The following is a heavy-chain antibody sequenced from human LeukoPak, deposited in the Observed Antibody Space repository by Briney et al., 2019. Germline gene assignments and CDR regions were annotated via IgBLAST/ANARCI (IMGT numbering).Heavy chain of an antibody. CDR3: ARVGWGWNYVGYYYYMDV. V-gene: IGHV1-8*01. CDR1: GYTFTSYD. J-gene: IGHJ6*03. CDR2: MNPNSGNT. Sequence: ASVKVSCKASGYTFTSYDINWVRQATGQGLGWMGWMNPNSGNTGYAQKFQGRVTMTRNTSISTAYMELSSLRSEDTAVYYCARVGWGWNYVGYYYYMDVWGKGTTVTVSS. D-gene: IGHD1-7*01.